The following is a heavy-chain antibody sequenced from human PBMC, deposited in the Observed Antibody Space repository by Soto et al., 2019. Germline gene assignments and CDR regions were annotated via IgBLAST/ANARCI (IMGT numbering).Heavy chain of an antibody. V-gene: IGHV2-26*01. CDR2: ILSSDEK. D-gene: IGHD3-22*01. Sequence: QVTLKESGPVLVKPTEPLTLTCTVSGFSLRNARMGVSWIRQPPGKALEWLAHILSSDEKSYNTSLKGRVTLSKDTSKSQVVLXXTXVDPVDTATYFCARMLAVNYYYYYVDVWGEGTTVTVSS. CDR1: GFSLRNARMG. J-gene: IGHJ6*03. CDR3: ARMLAVNYYYYYVDV.